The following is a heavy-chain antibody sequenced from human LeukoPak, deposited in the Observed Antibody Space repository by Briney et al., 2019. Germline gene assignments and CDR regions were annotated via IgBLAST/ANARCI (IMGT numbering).Heavy chain of an antibody. CDR3: ATGDVVVTATPFDY. D-gene: IGHD2-21*02. CDR2: FDPEDGET. V-gene: IGHV1-24*01. CDR1: GYTLTELS. J-gene: IGHJ4*02. Sequence: ASVTVSCTVSGYTLTELSMHWVRQAPGKGLEWMGGFDPEDGETIYAQKFQGRVTMTEDTSTDTAYMELSSLRSEDTAVYYCATGDVVVTATPFDYWGQGTLVTVSS.